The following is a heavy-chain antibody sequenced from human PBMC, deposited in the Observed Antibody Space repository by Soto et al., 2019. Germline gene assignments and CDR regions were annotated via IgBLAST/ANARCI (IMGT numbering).Heavy chain of an antibody. J-gene: IGHJ6*04. D-gene: IGHD3-10*01. Sequence: EVQLVESGGGLVQPGGSLRLSCAASGFTLSGRSMHWVRQAPGKGLVWVSGIDNAGTDSTYADSVKGRFTSSRDNAKNMLYLQMNSRRVEDTGVYYCARGWFGPDVWGKGTTFTVSS. CDR1: GFTLSGRS. CDR2: IDNAGTDS. V-gene: IGHV3-74*01. CDR3: ARGWFGPDV.